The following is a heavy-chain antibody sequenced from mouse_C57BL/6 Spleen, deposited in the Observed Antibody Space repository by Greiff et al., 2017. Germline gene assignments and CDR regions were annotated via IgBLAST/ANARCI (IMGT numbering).Heavy chain of an antibody. Sequence: VQLKESGPGLVKPSQSLSLTCSVTGYSITSGYYWNWIRQFPGNKLEWMGYISYDGSNNYNPSLKNRISITRDTSKNQFFLKLNSVTTEDTATYYCARETGYSSSYWGQGTTLTVSS. J-gene: IGHJ2*01. CDR1: GYSITSGYY. CDR3: ARETGYSSSY. V-gene: IGHV3-6*01. CDR2: ISYDGSN. D-gene: IGHD1-1*01.